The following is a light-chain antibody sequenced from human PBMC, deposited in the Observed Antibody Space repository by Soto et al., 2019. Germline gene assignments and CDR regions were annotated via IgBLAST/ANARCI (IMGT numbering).Light chain of an antibody. Sequence: QSVLTQPDSVSGSPGQSITMSCAGTRDDIGAYDYVSWYQQHPGNAPKLLVYEVTNRPSGVSDRFSGSKSGNTASLTISGLQAEDEADYYCNSYTNSSAVVFGGGTKVTVL. CDR1: RDDIGAYDY. CDR2: EVT. CDR3: NSYTNSSAVV. V-gene: IGLV2-14*01. J-gene: IGLJ2*01.